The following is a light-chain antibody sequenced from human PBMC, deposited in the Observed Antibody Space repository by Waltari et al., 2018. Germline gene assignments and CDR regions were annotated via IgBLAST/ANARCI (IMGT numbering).Light chain of an antibody. Sequence: LSCRASQTITSLAWYQQTPGQAPRLLIYATSTRATGIPPRFTGSGSGTDFTLTINGLEPDDSAVYYCQQRSGWPLTFGGETKVEIK. CDR3: QQRSGWPLT. CDR1: QTITS. V-gene: IGKV3-11*01. J-gene: IGKJ4*01. CDR2: ATS.